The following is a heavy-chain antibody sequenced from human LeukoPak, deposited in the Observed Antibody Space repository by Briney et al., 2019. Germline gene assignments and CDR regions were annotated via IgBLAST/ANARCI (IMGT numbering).Heavy chain of an antibody. CDR2: IRSKAYGGTT. CDR1: GFTFGDYA. J-gene: IGHJ4*02. V-gene: IGHV3-49*03. D-gene: IGHD3-22*01. CDR3: AKSSYYDASGYYREYYFDS. Sequence: GGSLRLSCTASGFTFGDYAMSWFRQAPGKGLEWVGFIRSKAYGGTTEYAASVKGRFTISRDDSKSIAYLQMNSLKTEDTAVYYCAKSSYYDASGYYREYYFDSWGQGTLVTVSS.